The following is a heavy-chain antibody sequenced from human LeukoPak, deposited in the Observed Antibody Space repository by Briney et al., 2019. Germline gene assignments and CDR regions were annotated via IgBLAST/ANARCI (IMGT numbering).Heavy chain of an antibody. V-gene: IGHV1-2*02. D-gene: IGHD2-15*01. CDR2: INPNSGGT. CDR1: GYTFTGYY. Sequence: GASVKVPCKASGYTFTGYYMHWVRQAPGQGLEWMGWINPNSGGTNYAQKFQGRVTMTRDTSISTAYMELSRLRSDDTAVYYCARGDIVVVVAANNFDYWGQGTLVTVSS. J-gene: IGHJ4*02. CDR3: ARGDIVVVVAANNFDY.